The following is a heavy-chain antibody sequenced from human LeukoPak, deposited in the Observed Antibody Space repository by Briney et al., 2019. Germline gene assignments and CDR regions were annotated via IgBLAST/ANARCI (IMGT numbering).Heavy chain of an antibody. D-gene: IGHD4-17*01. CDR1: GYSISSGYY. J-gene: IGHJ5*02. CDR2: IYHSGST. Sequence: PSETLSLTCTVSGYSISSGYYWGWIRQPPGKGLEWIGSIYHSGSTYYNPSLKSRVTISVDTSKNQFSLKLSSVTAADTAVYYCARAFSGTTTVTTPLWWFDPWGQGTLVTVSS. CDR3: ARAFSGTTTVTTPLWWFDP. V-gene: IGHV4-38-2*02.